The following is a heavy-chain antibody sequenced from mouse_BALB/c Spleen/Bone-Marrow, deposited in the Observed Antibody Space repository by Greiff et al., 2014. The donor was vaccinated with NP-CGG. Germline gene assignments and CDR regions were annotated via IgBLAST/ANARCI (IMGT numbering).Heavy chain of an antibody. CDR3: ARREYYGSSYLYFDY. J-gene: IGHJ2*01. CDR2: IDPSDSYT. V-gene: IGHV1-69*02. CDR1: GYTFTSYW. D-gene: IGHD1-1*01. Sequence: QVQLQQFGAELVKPGASVKLSCKASGYTFTSYWMHWVKQRPGQGLEWIGEIDPSDSYTNYNQKFKGKATLTVDKSSSTAYMQLSSLTSEDSAVYYCARREYYGSSYLYFDYWGQGATLTVSS.